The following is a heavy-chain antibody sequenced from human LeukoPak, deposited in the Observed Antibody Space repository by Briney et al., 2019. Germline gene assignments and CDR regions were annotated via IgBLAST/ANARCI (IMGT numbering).Heavy chain of an antibody. Sequence: GGSLRLPCAASGFTFSSYSMNWVRQAPGKGLEWVSSISSSSSYIYYADSGKGRFTISRDNAKNSLYLQMNSLRAEDTAVYYCARENYYYYYMDVWGKGTTVTVSS. J-gene: IGHJ6*03. CDR2: ISSSSSYI. CDR3: ARENYYYYYMDV. CDR1: GFTFSSYS. V-gene: IGHV3-21*01.